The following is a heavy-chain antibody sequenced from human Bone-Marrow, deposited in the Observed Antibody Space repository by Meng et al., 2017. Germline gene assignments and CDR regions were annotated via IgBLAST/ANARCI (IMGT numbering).Heavy chain of an antibody. CDR3: ARDPAPKYYYDSSGYYGAFDI. D-gene: IGHD3-22*01. V-gene: IGHV4-4*02. CDR2: IYHSGST. Sequence: SETLSLTCAVSGGSISSSNWWSWVRQPPGKGLEWIGEIYHSGSTNYNPSLKSRVTISVDKSKNQFSLKLSSVTAADTAVYYCARDPAPKYYYDSSGYYGAFDIWDQRTMITVSS. CDR1: GGSISSSNW. J-gene: IGHJ3*02.